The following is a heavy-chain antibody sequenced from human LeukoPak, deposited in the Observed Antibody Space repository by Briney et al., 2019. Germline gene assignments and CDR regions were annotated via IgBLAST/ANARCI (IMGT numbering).Heavy chain of an antibody. J-gene: IGHJ4*02. D-gene: IGHD5-18*01. CDR2: IIPIFGTA. V-gene: IGHV1-69*13. CDR3: ARDRGWAGYSYGFYY. Sequence: GASVKVSCKASGGTFSSYAISWVRQAPGQGLEWMGGIIPIFGTANYAQKFQGRVTITADESTSTAYMELSSLRSEDTAVYYCARDRGWAGYSYGFYYWDQGTLVTVSS. CDR1: GGTFSSYA.